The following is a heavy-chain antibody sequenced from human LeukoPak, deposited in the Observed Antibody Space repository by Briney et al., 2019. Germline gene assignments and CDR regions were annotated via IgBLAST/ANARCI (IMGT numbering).Heavy chain of an antibody. V-gene: IGHV3-11*03. CDR1: GFTFSDYY. CDR3: ARCGTPNNYYGYGVDV. D-gene: IGHD1-26*01. CDR2: ISVSGSYT. J-gene: IGHJ6*02. Sequence: KPGGSLRLSCAASGFTFSDYYMSWIRQAPGKGLEWISYISVSGSYTNYADSVKGRFTISRDNAKNSLYLQMISLRAEDTAVYYCARCGTPNNYYGYGVDVRGQGTTVIVSS.